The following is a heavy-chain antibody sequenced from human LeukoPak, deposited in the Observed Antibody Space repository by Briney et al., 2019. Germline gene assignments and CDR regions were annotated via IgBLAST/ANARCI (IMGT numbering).Heavy chain of an antibody. CDR3: ARGPISGSYYYGMDV. J-gene: IGHJ6*02. V-gene: IGHV6-1*01. Sequence: SQTLTLTCAISGHSVSSNCAAWDWIRQSPSRGLEWLGRTYYRSKWYNDFAVSVQSRITINPDTSKNQCSLQLYDVTPEHTAVYYCARGPISGSYYYGMDVWGQGTTVTVSS. CDR1: GHSVSSNCAA. CDR2: TYYRSKWYN.